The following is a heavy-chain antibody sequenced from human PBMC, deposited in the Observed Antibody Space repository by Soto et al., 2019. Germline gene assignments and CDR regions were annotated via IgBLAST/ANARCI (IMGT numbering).Heavy chain of an antibody. D-gene: IGHD2-2*01. CDR1: GFTFDDYA. J-gene: IGHJ4*02. CDR2: ISWNSGSI. Sequence: DVQLVESGGGLVQPGRSLRLSCAASGFTFDDYAMHWVRQAPGKGLEWVSGISWNSGSIGYADSVKGRFTISRDNAKNSLYLQMNSLRAEDTALYYCAKDRRALIGLYCSSTSCYEGFDYWGQGTLVTVSS. CDR3: AKDRRALIGLYCSSTSCYEGFDY. V-gene: IGHV3-9*01.